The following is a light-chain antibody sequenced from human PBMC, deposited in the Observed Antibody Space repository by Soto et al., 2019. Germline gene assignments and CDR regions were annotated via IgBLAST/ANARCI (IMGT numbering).Light chain of an antibody. V-gene: IGKV3-15*01. CDR3: QQYNNWPYP. J-gene: IGKJ5*01. CDR1: QSVSSN. Sequence: EIVMTQSPATLSVSPGERATLSCRASQSVSSNFAWYQQKPGQAPRLLIYGASTRATDIPARFSGSGSGTEFTLTISSLQSEDFAVYYCQQYNNWPYPFGQGTRLEIK. CDR2: GAS.